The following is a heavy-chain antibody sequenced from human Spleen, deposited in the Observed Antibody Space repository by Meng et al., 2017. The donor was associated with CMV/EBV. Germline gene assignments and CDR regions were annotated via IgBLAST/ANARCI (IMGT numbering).Heavy chain of an antibody. Sequence: GGSLRLSCAASGFTFSNSWMTWVRQAPGKELEWVANIKPDGSDKYYVDSVKGRFTISRDNAKNSLYLQLNGLRPDDAAVYYCARADCSGISCYDVYNYWGQGTLVTVSS. CDR1: GFTFSNSW. D-gene: IGHD2-2*01. CDR2: IKPDGSDK. J-gene: IGHJ4*02. CDR3: ARADCSGISCYDVYNY. V-gene: IGHV3-7*01.